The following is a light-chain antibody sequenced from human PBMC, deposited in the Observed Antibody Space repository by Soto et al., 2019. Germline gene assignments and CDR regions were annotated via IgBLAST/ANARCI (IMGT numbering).Light chain of an antibody. J-gene: IGLJ1*01. Sequence: QSVLTQPPSVSGSPGQRGSSACTGSSSNIGAGYDVHWYQQLPGTAPKLLIYRNSNRPSGVPDRFSGSKSGTSASLAITGLQAEDEADYYCQSCDSSLSGSGVFGTGTKVT. V-gene: IGLV1-40*01. CDR2: RNS. CDR1: SSNIGAGYD. CDR3: QSCDSSLSGSGV.